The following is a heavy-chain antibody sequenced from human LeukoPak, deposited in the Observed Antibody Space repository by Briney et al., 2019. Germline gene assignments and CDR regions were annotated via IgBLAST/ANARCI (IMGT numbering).Heavy chain of an antibody. CDR3: ARDPYSGSYYGWESMDY. V-gene: IGHV1-18*01. D-gene: IGHD1-26*01. Sequence: ASVTVSYKASGYTFTIYDISWVRQAPRQGLEWMGCISAYNCNTNYAQKPQGRVTMTTDTSTSTAYMELRSVRSDDTDVYYYARDPYSGSYYGWESMDYWGQGTLVTVSS. J-gene: IGHJ4*02. CDR1: GYTFTIYD. CDR2: ISAYNCNT.